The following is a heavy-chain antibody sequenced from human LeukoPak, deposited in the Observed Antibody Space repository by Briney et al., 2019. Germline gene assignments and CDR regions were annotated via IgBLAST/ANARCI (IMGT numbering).Heavy chain of an antibody. CDR1: GGSISSYY. J-gene: IGHJ6*02. V-gene: IGHV4-59*01. CDR2: IYYSGST. D-gene: IGHD6-13*01. CDR3: ARDYSSSWYPGLYGMDV. Sequence: SETLSLTCTVSGGSISSYYWSWIRQPPGKGLEWIGYIYYSGSTNYNPSLKSRVTISVDTSKNQFSLKLSSVTAADTAVYYCARDYSSSWYPGLYGMDVWGQGTTVTVSS.